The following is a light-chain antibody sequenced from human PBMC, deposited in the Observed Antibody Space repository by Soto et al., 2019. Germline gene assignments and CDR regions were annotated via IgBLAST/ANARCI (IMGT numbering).Light chain of an antibody. J-gene: IGLJ3*02. CDR3: HSYDSSLSGSV. V-gene: IGLV1-40*01. Sequence: QSVLTQPPSVSGAPVQRVTISCTGGNSNIGASNDVHWYQQIPGAAPKLLIYGDNNRPSGVPDRFSGSKPGTSASLAITGLQAEDEADYYCHSYDSSLSGSVFGGGTKLTVL. CDR2: GDN. CDR1: NSNIGASND.